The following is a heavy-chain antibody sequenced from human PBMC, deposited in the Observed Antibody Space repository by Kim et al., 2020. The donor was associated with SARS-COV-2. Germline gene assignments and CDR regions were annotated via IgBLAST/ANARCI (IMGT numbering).Heavy chain of an antibody. Sequence: GGSLRLSCAASGFTFDDYAMHWVRQAPGKGLEWVSGISWNSGSIGYADSVKGRFTISRDNAKNSLYLQMNSLRAEDTALYYCAKADYGDYVSNYGYRRFDYWGQGTLVTVSS. J-gene: IGHJ4*02. D-gene: IGHD4-17*01. CDR2: ISWNSGSI. CDR1: GFTFDDYA. V-gene: IGHV3-9*01. CDR3: AKADYGDYVSNYGYRRFDY.